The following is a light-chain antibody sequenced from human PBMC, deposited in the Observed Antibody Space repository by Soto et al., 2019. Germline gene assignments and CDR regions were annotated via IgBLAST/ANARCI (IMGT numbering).Light chain of an antibody. CDR1: QSVSSSY. V-gene: IGKV3-20*01. J-gene: IGKJ2*01. CDR2: GAS. CDR3: QQYGSSSYT. Sequence: EIVLTQSPGTLSLSPGERATLSCRASQSVSSSYLAWYQQKPGQAPGLLIYGASSRATGIPDRFSGSGSGTDFTLTISRLEPEDFAVDYCQQYGSSSYTFGQGTKLEIK.